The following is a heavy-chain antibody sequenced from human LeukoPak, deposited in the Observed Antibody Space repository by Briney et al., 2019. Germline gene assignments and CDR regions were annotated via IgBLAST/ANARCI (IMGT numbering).Heavy chain of an antibody. Sequence: PSETLSLTCTVSGYSISSGYYWGWIRQPPGKGLEWIGSIYHSGSTYYNPSLKSRVTISVDTSKNQFSLKLSSVTAADTAVYYCARTRYDYVWGSYRSPYYYYMDVWGKGTTVTVSS. CDR1: GYSISSGYY. V-gene: IGHV4-38-2*02. D-gene: IGHD3-16*02. CDR2: IYHSGST. CDR3: ARTRYDYVWGSYRSPYYYYMDV. J-gene: IGHJ6*03.